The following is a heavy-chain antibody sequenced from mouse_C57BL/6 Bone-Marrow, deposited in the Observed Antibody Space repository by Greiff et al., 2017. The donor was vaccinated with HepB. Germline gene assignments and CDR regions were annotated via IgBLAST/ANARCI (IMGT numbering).Heavy chain of an antibody. D-gene: IGHD2-2*01. CDR2: IYPSSGST. Sequence: QVQLQQPGAELVKPGASVKMSCKASGYTFTSYWITWVKQRPGQGLEWIGDIYPSSGSTNYNEKFKSKATLTVDTSSSTAYMQLSSLTSEDSAVYYCARGWLRRRTWFAYWGQGTLVTVSA. CDR1: GYTFTSYW. V-gene: IGHV1-55*01. CDR3: ARGWLRRRTWFAY. J-gene: IGHJ3*01.